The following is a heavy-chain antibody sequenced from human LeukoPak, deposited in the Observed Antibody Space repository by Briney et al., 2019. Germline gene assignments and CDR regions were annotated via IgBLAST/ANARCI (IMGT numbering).Heavy chain of an antibody. V-gene: IGHV3-48*02. CDR3: ARGVIWFGESPKNWLGPDP. J-gene: IGHJ5*02. CDR2: ISSSGSNR. Sequence: PGGSLRLSCAASGFTFSTYSMNWVRQAPGKGLEWISYISSSGSNRYYADSVKGRFTISRDNAKNSLYLQMNSLRDEDTAVYYCARGVIWFGESPKNWLGPDPWGQGTLVTVSS. D-gene: IGHD3-10*01. CDR1: GFTFSTYS.